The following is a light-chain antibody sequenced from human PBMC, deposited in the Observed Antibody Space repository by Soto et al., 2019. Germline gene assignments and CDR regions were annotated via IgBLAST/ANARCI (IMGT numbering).Light chain of an antibody. J-gene: IGKJ3*01. CDR1: QSIDNY. Sequence: DIQMTQSPSSLSASVGDRVTITCRASQSIDNYLNWYQQKPGKAPKLLIYAASTLQSGVPSRFSGSGSGTDFTLTISSLQPEDFATYYCQQSYSLLFTLGFGPGTTVDI. CDR3: QQSYSLLFTLG. V-gene: IGKV1-39*01. CDR2: AAS.